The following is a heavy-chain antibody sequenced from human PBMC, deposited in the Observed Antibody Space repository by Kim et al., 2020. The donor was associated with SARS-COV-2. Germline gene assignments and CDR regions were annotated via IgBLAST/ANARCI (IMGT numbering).Heavy chain of an antibody. Sequence: SETLSLTCAVYGGSFSGYYWSWIRQPPGKGLEWIGEINHSGSTNYNPSLKSRVTISVDTSKNQFSLKLSSVTAADTAVYYCARALPLEYDYYYMDVWGKG. D-gene: IGHD1-1*01. J-gene: IGHJ6*03. V-gene: IGHV4-34*01. CDR3: ARALPLEYDYYYMDV. CDR2: INHSGST. CDR1: GGSFSGYY.